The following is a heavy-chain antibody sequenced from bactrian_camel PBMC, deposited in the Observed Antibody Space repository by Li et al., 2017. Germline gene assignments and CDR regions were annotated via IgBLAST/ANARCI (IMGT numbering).Heavy chain of an antibody. D-gene: IGHD2*01. V-gene: IGHV3S55*01. J-gene: IGHJ4*01. Sequence: HVQLVESGGGSVQVGGSLTLSCVASGDTIGRYCMGWFRQIPDREREGVAGVESDGSTSYADSVKGRFTISKDNAKNTLYLQMNSLKPEDSAVYYCAADPYRGGYCYWDPPGYNYWGQGTQVTVS. CDR1: GDTIGRYC. CDR3: AADPYRGGYCYWDPPGYNY. CDR2: VESDGST.